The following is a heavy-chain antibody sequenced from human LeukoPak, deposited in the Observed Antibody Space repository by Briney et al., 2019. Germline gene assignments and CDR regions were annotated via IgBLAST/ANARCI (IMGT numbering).Heavy chain of an antibody. CDR1: GFTFSSYS. J-gene: IGHJ6*03. V-gene: IGHV3-48*01. D-gene: IGHD3-3*01. CDR2: ISSSSSTI. CDR3: ARARITIFGRYYYYMDV. Sequence: GGSLRLSCAASGFTFSSYSMNWVRQAPGKGQEWVSYISSSSSTIYYADSVKGRFTISRDNAKNSLYLQMNSLRAEDTAVYYCARARITIFGRYYYYMDVWGKGTTVTVSS.